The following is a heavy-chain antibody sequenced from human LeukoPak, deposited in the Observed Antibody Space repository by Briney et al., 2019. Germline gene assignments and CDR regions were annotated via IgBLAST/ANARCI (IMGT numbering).Heavy chain of an antibody. V-gene: IGHV4-59*01. CDR1: DDSFSSNY. Sequence: PSETLSLTCAVSDDSFSSNYWTWIRQPPGKGLEWIGYISYIGSTNYNPPLKSRVTISIDTSRNQFSLRLSSVTAADTAVYYCARDLVTVTKGFDIWGQGTMVSVSS. J-gene: IGHJ3*02. D-gene: IGHD4-17*01. CDR2: ISYIGST. CDR3: ARDLVTVTKGFDI.